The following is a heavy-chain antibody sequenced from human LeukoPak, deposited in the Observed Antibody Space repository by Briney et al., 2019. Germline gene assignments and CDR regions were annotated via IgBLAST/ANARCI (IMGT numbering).Heavy chain of an antibody. CDR1: GFTFSTYR. D-gene: IGHD5-24*01. CDR3: AREGSKNGYNFPIDY. CDR2: ISSSSSYI. Sequence: PGGSLRLPCAASGFTFSTYRMNWVRQAPGKGLEWVSSISSSSSYIYYADSVKGRFTISRDNAKNSLYLQMNSLRAEDTAVYYCAREGSKNGYNFPIDYWGQGTLVTVSS. J-gene: IGHJ4*02. V-gene: IGHV3-21*01.